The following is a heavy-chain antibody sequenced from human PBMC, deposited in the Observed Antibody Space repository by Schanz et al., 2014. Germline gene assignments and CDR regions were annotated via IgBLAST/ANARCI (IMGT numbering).Heavy chain of an antibody. CDR1: GYTFTTYA. CDR2: INTGSGDT. CDR3: ARDAADFYDILTEEDY. V-gene: IGHV1-18*01. D-gene: IGHD3-9*01. J-gene: IGHJ4*02. Sequence: QIQLVQSGPEVKKPGATVKVSCKASGYTFTTYAMSWVRQAPGQGLEWVGWINTGSGDTKYSQNFQGRVTITRDTSASTAYMELRSLRSDDTAVYYCARDAADFYDILTEEDYWGQGTLVTVSS.